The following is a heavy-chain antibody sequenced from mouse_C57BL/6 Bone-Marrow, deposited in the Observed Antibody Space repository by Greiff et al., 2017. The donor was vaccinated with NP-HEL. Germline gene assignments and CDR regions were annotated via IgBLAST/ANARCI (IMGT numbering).Heavy chain of an antibody. D-gene: IGHD1-1*01. CDR2: IDPENGDT. CDR3: TTLLPRDYFDY. Sequence: VQLQQSGAELVRPGPSVRLSCPAPGFTIKADYFNWWNQGPKRGRGGIGGIDPENGDTEYASKFQGKATITADTSSNTAYLQLSSLTSEDTAVYYCTTLLPRDYFDYWGQGTTLTVSS. CDR1: GFTIKADY. V-gene: IGHV14-4*01. J-gene: IGHJ2*01.